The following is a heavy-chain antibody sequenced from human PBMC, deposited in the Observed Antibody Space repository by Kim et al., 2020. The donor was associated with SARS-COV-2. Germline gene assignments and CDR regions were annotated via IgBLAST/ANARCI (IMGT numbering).Heavy chain of an antibody. J-gene: IGHJ3*02. V-gene: IGHV3-30*04. D-gene: IGHD3-3*01. CDR3: AREYYDFWSGYPTAAFDI. CDR1: GFTFSSYA. Sequence: GGSLRLSCAASGFTFSSYAMHWVRQAPGKGLEWVAVISYDGSNKYYADSVKGRFTISRDNSKNTLYLQMNSLRAEDTAVYYCAREYYDFWSGYPTAAFDIWGQGTMVTVSS. CDR2: ISYDGSNK.